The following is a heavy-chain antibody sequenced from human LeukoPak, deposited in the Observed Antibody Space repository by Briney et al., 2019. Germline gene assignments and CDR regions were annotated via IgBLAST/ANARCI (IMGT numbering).Heavy chain of an antibody. CDR1: GYTFTGYY. CDR3: AREDFYDSGSNDY. CDR2: MNPNSGIT. D-gene: IGHD3-22*01. V-gene: IGHV1-8*03. Sequence: GASVKVSCKASGYTFTGYYMHWVRQATGQGLEWMGWMNPNSGITAYAQKFQGRVTITRNTSISTAYMELSSLRSEDTAVYYCAREDFYDSGSNDYWGQGTLVTVSS. J-gene: IGHJ4*02.